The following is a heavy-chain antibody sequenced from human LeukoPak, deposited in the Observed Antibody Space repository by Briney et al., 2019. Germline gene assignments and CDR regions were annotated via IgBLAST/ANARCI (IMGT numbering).Heavy chain of an antibody. CDR2: ITSTSSYI. CDR3: AREFSSGFDY. J-gene: IGHJ4*02. D-gene: IGHD5-18*01. CDR1: GFTVSSNY. V-gene: IGHV3-21*01. Sequence: KPGGSLRLSCAASGFTVSSNYMSWVRQAPGKGLEWVSSITSTSSYIYYADSVKGRFTISRDNAKNSLYLQMNSLRAEDTAVYYCAREFSSGFDYWGQGTLVTVSS.